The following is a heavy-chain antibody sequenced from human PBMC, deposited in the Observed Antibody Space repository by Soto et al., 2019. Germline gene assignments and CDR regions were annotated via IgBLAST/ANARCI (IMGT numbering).Heavy chain of an antibody. CDR1: GGSISSYY. D-gene: IGHD3-10*01. J-gene: IGHJ6*03. CDR2: IYYSGST. CDR3: ARQRNSGQPGAYYSYMDV. V-gene: IGHV4-59*08. Sequence: SETLSLTCTVSGGSISSYYWSWMRQPPGKGLEWIGYIYYSGSTNYNPSLKSRVNISVDTSQNQFSLKLSSVTAADTAVYYCARQRNSGQPGAYYSYMDVWGKGTTVTVSS.